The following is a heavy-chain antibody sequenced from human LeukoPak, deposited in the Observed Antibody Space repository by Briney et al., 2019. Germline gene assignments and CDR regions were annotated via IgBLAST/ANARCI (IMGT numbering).Heavy chain of an antibody. CDR2: INPSGGST. J-gene: IGHJ6*02. V-gene: IGHV1-46*01. CDR1: GYTFTSYY. Sequence: ASVKVSCKASGYTFTSYYMHWVRQAPGQGLEWMGIINPSGGSTSYAQKFQGRVTMTRDTSTSTAYMELSSLRSEDTAVYYCAADHSSSWYGSNYYYYGMDVWGQGTTVTVSS. CDR3: AADHSSSWYGSNYYYYGMDV. D-gene: IGHD6-13*01.